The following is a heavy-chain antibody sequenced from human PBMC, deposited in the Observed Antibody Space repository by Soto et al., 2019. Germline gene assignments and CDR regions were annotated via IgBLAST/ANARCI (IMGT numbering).Heavy chain of an antibody. V-gene: IGHV3-23*01. Sequence: GGSLRLSCAASGFTFSSYAMSWVRQAPGKGLEWVSAISGSGGSTYYADSVKGRFTISRDNSKNTLYLQMNSLRAEDTAVYYCANGEDYGETLTPFDYWGQGTLVTVSS. CDR3: ANGEDYGETLTPFDY. J-gene: IGHJ4*02. D-gene: IGHD4-17*01. CDR2: ISGSGGST. CDR1: GFTFSSYA.